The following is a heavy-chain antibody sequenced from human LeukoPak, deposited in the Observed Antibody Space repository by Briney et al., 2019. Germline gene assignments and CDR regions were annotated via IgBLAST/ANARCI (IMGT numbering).Heavy chain of an antibody. CDR2: ISYDGSNK. Sequence: GSLRLSCAASGLTFSSYGMHWVRQAPGKGLEWVAVISYDGSNKYYAESVKGRFTISRDNSKNTLYLQMNSLRAEDTAVYYCAKLHSGYDEFDYWGQGTLVTVSS. CDR3: AKLHSGYDEFDY. D-gene: IGHD5-12*01. CDR1: GLTFSSYG. V-gene: IGHV3-30*18. J-gene: IGHJ4*02.